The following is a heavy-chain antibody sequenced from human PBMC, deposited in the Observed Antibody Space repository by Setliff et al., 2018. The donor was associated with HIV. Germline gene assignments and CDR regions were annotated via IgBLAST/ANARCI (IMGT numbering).Heavy chain of an antibody. D-gene: IGHD1-26*01. CDR3: ATDCAVVGGTGSLDS. Sequence: PGGSLRLSCAASGFTFSNYAMSWVRQAPGKGLEWVSGISGSAGTTYYADSVKGRFTISRDNAKNSLYLQMNSLGVEDTAVYYCATDCAVVGGTGSLDSWGQGTLVTVSS. V-gene: IGHV3-23*01. CDR2: ISGSAGTT. CDR1: GFTFSNYA. J-gene: IGHJ4*02.